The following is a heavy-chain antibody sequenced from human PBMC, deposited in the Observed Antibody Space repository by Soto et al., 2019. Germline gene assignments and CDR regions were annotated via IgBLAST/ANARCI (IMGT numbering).Heavy chain of an antibody. V-gene: IGHV4-39*01. CDR2: MFYSGLT. Sequence: RSLTCSVSCYSVTSSDYYWAWIRQPPGKGLEWIGSMFYSGLTYYNPSLKSRVTLSVDTSKNQFSVRLNSVTAADTAVYYCAPLSVSLSGPYGIHVWGQGTTVTVSS. CDR3: APLSVSLSGPYGIHV. CDR1: CYSVTSSDYY. J-gene: IGHJ6*02. D-gene: IGHD2-15*01.